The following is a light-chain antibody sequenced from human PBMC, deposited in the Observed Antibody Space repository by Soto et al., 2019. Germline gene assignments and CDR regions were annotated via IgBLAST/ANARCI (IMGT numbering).Light chain of an antibody. Sequence: QSVLTQPPSVSGAPGQRDTISCTGSSSNIGAGYDVHWYQQLRGTAPKLLIYDNSNRPSGVPDRFSGSKSGTSASLAITGLQAEDEADYYCQSYDSSLSAVVFGGGTQLTVL. V-gene: IGLV1-40*01. CDR2: DNS. J-gene: IGLJ7*01. CDR1: SSNIGAGYD. CDR3: QSYDSSLSAVV.